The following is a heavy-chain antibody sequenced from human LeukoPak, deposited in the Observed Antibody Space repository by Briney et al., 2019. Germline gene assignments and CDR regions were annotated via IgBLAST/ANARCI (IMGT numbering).Heavy chain of an antibody. V-gene: IGHV4-4*08. Sequence: SETLSLTCIVSDDSITMYYWTWIRQPPGKGLEWIGYVDHTGSTNFNPSLNGRVSISRDTTKNLFSLRLRSVTAADTAVYYCARDVVEGPPGNWFDPWGQGTLVTVSS. CDR3: ARDVVEGPPGNWFDP. D-gene: IGHD2-2*01. CDR2: VDHTGST. CDR1: DDSITMYY. J-gene: IGHJ5*02.